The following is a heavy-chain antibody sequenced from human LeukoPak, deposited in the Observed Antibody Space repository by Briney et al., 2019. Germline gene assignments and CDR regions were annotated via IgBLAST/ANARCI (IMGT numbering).Heavy chain of an antibody. J-gene: IGHJ4*02. CDR1: GFTFSNYW. Sequence: GGSLRLSCAASGFTFSNYWMSWVRQAPGKGLEWVANINQDSSEKYYVDSVMGRFTISRDNAKNSLYLQLNTLRPEDTAVYYCVQGWRDNWGQGTLVTVSS. D-gene: IGHD2-15*01. CDR2: INQDSSEK. CDR3: VQGWRDN. V-gene: IGHV3-7*01.